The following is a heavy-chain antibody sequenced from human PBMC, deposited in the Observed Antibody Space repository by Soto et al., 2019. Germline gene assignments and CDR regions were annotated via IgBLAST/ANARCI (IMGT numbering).Heavy chain of an antibody. D-gene: IGHD6-19*01. CDR3: VRDIRQWLTDYYYYGMDV. V-gene: IGHV3-30-3*01. CDR2: ISYDGSNK. Sequence: PGGSLRLSCAASGFTFSSYAMHWVRQAPGKGLEWVAVISYDGSNKYYADSVKGRFTISRDNSKNTLYLQMNSLRAEDTAVYYCVRDIRQWLTDYYYYGMDVWGQGTTVTVSS. CDR1: GFTFSSYA. J-gene: IGHJ6*02.